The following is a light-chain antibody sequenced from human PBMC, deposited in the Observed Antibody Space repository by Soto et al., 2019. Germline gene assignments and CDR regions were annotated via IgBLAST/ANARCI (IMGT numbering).Light chain of an antibody. J-gene: IGLJ3*02. V-gene: IGLV2-11*01. Sequence: QSALTQPRSVSGSPGQSVAISCTATSSDVGGFDFVYWYQQHPGKAPKLVIYDVSKRPSGVPDRFSGSRSGDTASLTISGLQAEDEADYYCCLYTASYSVFGGGTKLTVL. CDR1: SSDVGGFDF. CDR2: DVS. CDR3: CLYTASYSV.